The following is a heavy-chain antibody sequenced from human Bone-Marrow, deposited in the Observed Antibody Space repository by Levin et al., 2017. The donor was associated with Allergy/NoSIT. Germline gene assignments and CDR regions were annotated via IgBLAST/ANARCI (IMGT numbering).Heavy chain of an antibody. CDR2: TYSSGNS. Sequence: SETLSLTCNASGASINFYYWSWIRQPAGKGLEWIGRTYSSGNSDFNPSLKDRVTMSVDKSKSQSFLRMTSVTAADTAVYYCAVRETTKAYDSWGLGTLVTVSS. D-gene: IGHD4-17*01. J-gene: IGHJ4*02. CDR1: GASINFYY. V-gene: IGHV4-4*07. CDR3: AVRETTKAYDS.